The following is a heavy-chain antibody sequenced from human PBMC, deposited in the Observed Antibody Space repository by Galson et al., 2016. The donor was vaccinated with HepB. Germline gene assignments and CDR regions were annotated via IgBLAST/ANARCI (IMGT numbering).Heavy chain of an antibody. CDR1: GFTFSSYS. V-gene: IGHV3-21*01. J-gene: IGHJ3*02. CDR2: ISSSSSYI. CDR3: AAWLLSGSYFLGAFDI. D-gene: IGHD1-26*01. Sequence: SLRLSCAASGFTFSSYSMNWVRQAPGKGLEWVSSISSSSSYIYYADSVKGRFTISRDNAKNSLYLQMNSLRAEDTAVYYCAAWLLSGSYFLGAFDIWGQGTTVIVSS.